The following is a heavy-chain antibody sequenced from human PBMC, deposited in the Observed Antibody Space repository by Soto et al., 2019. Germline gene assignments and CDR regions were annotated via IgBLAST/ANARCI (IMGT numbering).Heavy chain of an antibody. CDR3: AREGYDFWSGSSRGWFDP. CDR2: INYNEGT. V-gene: IGHV4-61*01. J-gene: IGHJ5*02. D-gene: IGHD3-3*01. CDR1: GGSVSSGTYY. Sequence: QVQLQESGPGQVKPSETLSLTCAVSGGSVSSGTYYWNWIRQPPGKGLEWIWYINYNEGTNYNPSLKSRVTISGDKTKNQFSLNLSSVTAADTAVYYCAREGYDFWSGSSRGWFDPWGQGTLVTVSS.